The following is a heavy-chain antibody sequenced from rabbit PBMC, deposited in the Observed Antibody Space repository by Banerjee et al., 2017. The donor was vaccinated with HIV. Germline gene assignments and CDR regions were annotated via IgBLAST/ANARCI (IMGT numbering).Heavy chain of an antibody. J-gene: IGHJ4*01. CDR1: GFDFSVYYL. V-gene: IGHV1S45*01. CDR3: ARGVHATFDL. Sequence: QEQLEESGGGLVQPGGTLTLTCKASGFDFSVYYLSWVRQAPGKGLEWIGYIDPSFGRTYYATWAEGRFTISKPSSTTVTLQMTSLTAADTATYFCARGVHATFDLWGPGTLVTVS. CDR2: IDPSFGRT. D-gene: IGHD6-1*01.